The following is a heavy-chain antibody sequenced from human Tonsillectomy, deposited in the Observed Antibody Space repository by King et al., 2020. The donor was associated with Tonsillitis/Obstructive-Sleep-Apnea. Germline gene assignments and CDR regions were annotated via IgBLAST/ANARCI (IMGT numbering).Heavy chain of an antibody. CDR1: GGSISSGGYY. CDR3: ASEVTTGAFDY. Sequence: QLQESGPGLVKPSQTLSLTCTVSGGSISSGGYYWSWIRQRPGKGLEGIGYIYDSWSTYYNPTLKSRVTISVDTSKNQFSLKLSSMSAAHTAVYYCASEVTTGAFDYWGQGTLVTVSS. D-gene: IGHD4-17*01. J-gene: IGHJ4*02. CDR2: IYDSWST. V-gene: IGHV4-31*03.